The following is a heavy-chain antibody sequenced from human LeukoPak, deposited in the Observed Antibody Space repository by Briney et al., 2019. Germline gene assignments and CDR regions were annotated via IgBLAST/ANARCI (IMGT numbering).Heavy chain of an antibody. V-gene: IGHV3-11*04. CDR1: GFTVSDYY. D-gene: IGHD6-13*01. CDR2: ISSSGSTI. CDR3: ARVKTIAAAGTWWFDP. Sequence: GRSLRLSCAASGFTVSDYYMSWIRQAPGKGLEWVSYISSSGSTIYYADSVKGRFTISRDNAKNSLYLQMNSLRAEDTAVYYCARVKTIAAAGTWWFDPWGQGTLVTVSS. J-gene: IGHJ5*02.